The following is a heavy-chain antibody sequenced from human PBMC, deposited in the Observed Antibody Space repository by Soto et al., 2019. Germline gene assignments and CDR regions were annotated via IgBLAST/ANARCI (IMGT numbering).Heavy chain of an antibody. CDR2: ISYDGSNK. D-gene: IGHD1-7*01. CDR1: GFTFSSYA. CDR3: ASAWNYDY. J-gene: IGHJ4*02. Sequence: ESGGGVVQPGRSLRLSCAASGFTFSSYAMHWVRQAPGKGLEWVAVISYDGSNKYYADSVKGRFTISRDNSKNTLYLQMNSLRAEDTAVYYCASAWNYDYWGQGTLVTVSS. V-gene: IGHV3-30-3*01.